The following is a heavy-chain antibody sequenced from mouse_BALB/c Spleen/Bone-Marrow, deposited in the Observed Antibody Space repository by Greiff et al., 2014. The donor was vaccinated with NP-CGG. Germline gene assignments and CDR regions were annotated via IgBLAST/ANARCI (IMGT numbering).Heavy chain of an antibody. Sequence: EVMLVESGGGLVKPGGSLKLSCAASGFALSSYDMSWVRQTPEKRLEWVAYISHGGGTTYYSDTVEGRFTISRDNAKNTLYLQMSSLKSEDTAIYYCTRHGGYYPYYYAMDYWGQGTSVTVSS. J-gene: IGHJ4*01. CDR1: GFALSSYD. CDR3: TRHGGYYPYYYAMDY. V-gene: IGHV5-12-1*01. D-gene: IGHD2-3*01. CDR2: ISHGGGTT.